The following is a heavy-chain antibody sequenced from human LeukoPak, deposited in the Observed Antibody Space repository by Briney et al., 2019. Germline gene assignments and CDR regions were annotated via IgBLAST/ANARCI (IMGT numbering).Heavy chain of an antibody. CDR2: ISSSSSYI. D-gene: IGHD3-22*01. J-gene: IGHJ6*02. CDR1: GFTFSSYS. CDR3: ARDKAPPYSYDSSGYYYYYYYGMDV. V-gene: IGHV3-21*03. Sequence: GGSLRLSCAASGFTFSSYSMNWVRQAPGKGLEWVSSISSSSSYIYYADSVKGGFTISRDNAKNSLYLQMNSLRAEDTAVYYCARDKAPPYSYDSSGYYYYYYYGMDVWGQGTTVTVSS.